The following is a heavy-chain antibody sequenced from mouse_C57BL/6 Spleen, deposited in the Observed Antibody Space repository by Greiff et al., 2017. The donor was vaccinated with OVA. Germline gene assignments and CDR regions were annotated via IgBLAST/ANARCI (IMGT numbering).Heavy chain of an antibody. CDR3: ARSDNGNYEDYVDY. V-gene: IGHV1-55*01. Sequence: VQLQQPGAELVKPGASVKMSCKASGYTFTSYWITWVKQRPGHGLEWIGDIFPGSGSTNYTEKFKSKATLTVDTASSTAYMQLSSLTSEDSAVYDSARSDNGNYEDYVDYWGQGTTLTVSS. CDR1: GYTFTSYW. D-gene: IGHD2-1*01. CDR2: IFPGSGST. J-gene: IGHJ2*01.